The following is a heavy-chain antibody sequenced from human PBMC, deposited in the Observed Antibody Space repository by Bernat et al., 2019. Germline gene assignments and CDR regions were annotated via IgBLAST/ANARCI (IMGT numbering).Heavy chain of an antibody. Sequence: EVQLLESGGGLVQPGGSLRLSCAASGFTFSSYAMSWVRQAPGKGLEWVSAISGSGGSTYYADSVKGRFTISRDNSKNTLYLQMNNLRAEDTAVYYCAIPSIAARDWYFDLWGRGTLVTVSS. V-gene: IGHV3-23*01. D-gene: IGHD6-6*01. J-gene: IGHJ2*01. CDR1: GFTFSSYA. CDR3: AIPSIAARDWYFDL. CDR2: ISGSGGST.